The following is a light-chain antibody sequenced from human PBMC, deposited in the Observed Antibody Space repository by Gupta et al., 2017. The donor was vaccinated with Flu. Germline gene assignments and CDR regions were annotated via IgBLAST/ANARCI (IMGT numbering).Light chain of an antibody. CDR3: SSYAGSRFYV. V-gene: IGLV2-8*01. J-gene: IGLJ1*01. Sequence: QSALTQPPSASAYPGQSVTISCTGTSSDIGYYNFVSWYQRHPGKAPKFIIYDVSKRPSGVPDRFSGSKSGNTASLTVSGLQADDEADYICSSYAGSRFYVFGPGTKVTVL. CDR2: DVS. CDR1: SSDIGYYNF.